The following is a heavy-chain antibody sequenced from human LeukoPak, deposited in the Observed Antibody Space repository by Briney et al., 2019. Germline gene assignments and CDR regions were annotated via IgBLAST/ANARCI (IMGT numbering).Heavy chain of an antibody. V-gene: IGHV1-24*01. D-gene: IGHD6-19*01. CDR1: RYTLTELS. Sequence: ASVKVSCKVSRYTLTELSMHWVRQAPGKGLEWMGGFDPEDGETIYAQKFQGRVTMTEDTSTDTAYMELSSLRSEDSAVYYCATREGSGWYTYYFDYWGQGTLVTVSS. CDR2: FDPEDGET. CDR3: ATREGSGWYTYYFDY. J-gene: IGHJ4*02.